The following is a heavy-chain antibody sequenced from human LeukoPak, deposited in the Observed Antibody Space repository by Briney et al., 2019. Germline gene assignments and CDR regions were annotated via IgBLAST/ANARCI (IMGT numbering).Heavy chain of an antibody. J-gene: IGHJ4*02. D-gene: IGHD2-2*01. CDR2: ISPSGDST. Sequence: GGSLRLSCAASEFTFSSYNMNWVRRAPGKGLEWVSHISPSGDSTYYADSVKGRFTISRDSSKNTLSLQMNSLRAEDTAVYYCAKIPKGGYFDYWGQGTLVTVSS. V-gene: IGHV3-23*01. CDR3: AKIPKGGYFDY. CDR1: EFTFSSYN.